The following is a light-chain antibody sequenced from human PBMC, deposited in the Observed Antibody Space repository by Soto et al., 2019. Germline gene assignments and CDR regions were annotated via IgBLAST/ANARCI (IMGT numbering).Light chain of an antibody. J-gene: IGLJ2*01. CDR2: EVN. V-gene: IGLV2-8*01. Sequence: QSALTQPPSASGSPGQSVTISCTGTSSDVGGYNYVSWYQQHPGKAPKLMIYEVNKRPSGVPDRFSGSKSGNTASLTVSGLQAEDEADYYCSSHAGSNLVVFGGGTKRPS. CDR3: SSHAGSNLVV. CDR1: SSDVGGYNY.